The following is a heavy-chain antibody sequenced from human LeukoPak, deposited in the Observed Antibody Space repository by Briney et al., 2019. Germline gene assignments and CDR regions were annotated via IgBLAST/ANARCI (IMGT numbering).Heavy chain of an antibody. D-gene: IGHD3-10*01. CDR3: VSSGSPFDY. CDR1: GGTFSSYA. V-gene: IGHV1-69*13. Sequence: SVKVSCKASGGTFSSYAISWVRQAPGQGLEWTGGIIPIFGTANYAQKFQGRVTITADESTSTAYMELSSPRSEDTAVYYCVSSGSPFDYWGQGTLVTVSS. J-gene: IGHJ4*02. CDR2: IIPIFGTA.